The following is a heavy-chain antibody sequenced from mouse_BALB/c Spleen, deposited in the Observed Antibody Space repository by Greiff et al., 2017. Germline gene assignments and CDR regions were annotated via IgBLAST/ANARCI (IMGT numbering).Heavy chain of an antibody. D-gene: IGHD2-3*01. Sequence: EVKLMESGGGLVKPGGSLKLSCAASGFTFSSYAMSWVRQTPEKRLEWVASISSGGSTYYPDSVKGRFTISRDNARNILYLQMSSLRSEDTTMYYCARGRDSSDGYYVWYFDVWGAGTTVTVSS. V-gene: IGHV5-6-5*01. CDR1: GFTFSSYA. CDR3: ARGRDSSDGYYVWYFDV. J-gene: IGHJ1*01. CDR2: ISSGGST.